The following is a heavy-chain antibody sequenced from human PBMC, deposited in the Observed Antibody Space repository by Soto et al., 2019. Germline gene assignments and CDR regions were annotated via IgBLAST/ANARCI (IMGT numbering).Heavy chain of an antibody. V-gene: IGHV1-46*01. CDR1: GYTFTSYY. J-gene: IGHJ4*02. CDR3: AKAAAGPKTGFDY. D-gene: IGHD6-13*01. Sequence: ASVKVSCKASGYTFTSYYMHWVRQAPGQGLEWLGIINPSGGSTSYAQKFQGRVTMTRDTSTSTVYMELSSLRSEDTAVYYCAKAAAGPKTGFDYWGQGTLVTVSS. CDR2: INPSGGST.